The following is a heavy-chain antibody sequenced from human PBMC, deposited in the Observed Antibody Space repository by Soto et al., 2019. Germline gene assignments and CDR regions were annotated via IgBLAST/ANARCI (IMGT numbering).Heavy chain of an antibody. CDR1: GFTFSSYA. D-gene: IGHD4-17*01. V-gene: IGHV3-23*01. Sequence: HPGGSQRLSCAASGFTFSSYAMSWVRQAPGKGLEWVSAISGSGGSTYYADSVKGRFTISRDNSKNTLYLQMNSPRAEDTAVYYCATQKGPQDYGDYLDYYYGMDVWGQGTTVTVSS. J-gene: IGHJ6*02. CDR3: ATQKGPQDYGDYLDYYYGMDV. CDR2: ISGSGGST.